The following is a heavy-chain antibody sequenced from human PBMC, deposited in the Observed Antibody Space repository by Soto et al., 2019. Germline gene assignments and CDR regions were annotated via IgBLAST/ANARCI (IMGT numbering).Heavy chain of an antibody. CDR1: GGSIITRDYY. V-gene: IGHV4-39*01. J-gene: IGHJ4*02. Sequence: TETLSLTCTVSGGSIITRDYYWAWIRQPPGKGLEWIGNIHHSGTTYYNPSLKIRVTLSVDTSNNQFSLKLNSVTPADTAVYYSARQGGNKLDYWGQGTPV. CDR3: ARQGGNKLDY. CDR2: IHHSGTT. D-gene: IGHD3-16*01.